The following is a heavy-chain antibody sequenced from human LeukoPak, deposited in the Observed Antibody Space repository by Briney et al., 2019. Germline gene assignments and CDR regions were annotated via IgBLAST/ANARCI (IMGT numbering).Heavy chain of an antibody. CDR1: GFTLSSYA. V-gene: IGHV3-23*01. Sequence: GGSLRLSCAASGFTLSSYAMSWVRQAPGKGLEWVSAISGSGGSTYYADSVKGRFTISRDNSKNTLYLQMNSLRAEDTAVYYCARPSTTVDWYFDLWGRGTLVTVSS. CDR2: ISGSGGST. CDR3: ARPSTTVDWYFDL. D-gene: IGHD4-17*01. J-gene: IGHJ2*01.